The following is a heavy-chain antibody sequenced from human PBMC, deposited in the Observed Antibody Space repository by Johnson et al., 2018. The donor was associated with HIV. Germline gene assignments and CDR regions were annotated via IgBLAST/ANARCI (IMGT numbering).Heavy chain of an antibody. V-gene: IGHV3-11*04. D-gene: IGHD6-6*01. CDR2: ISSSGSTI. Sequence: QVQLVESGGGLVQPGRSLRLSCAASGFTVSSNYMSWVRQAPGKGLEWVSYISSSGSTIYYADSVKGRFTISRDNAKNSLYLQMNSLRAEDTAVYYCATLKGPRLHIAARRPDAFDIWGQGTMVTVSS. CDR1: GFTVSSNY. CDR3: ATLKGPRLHIAARRPDAFDI. J-gene: IGHJ3*02.